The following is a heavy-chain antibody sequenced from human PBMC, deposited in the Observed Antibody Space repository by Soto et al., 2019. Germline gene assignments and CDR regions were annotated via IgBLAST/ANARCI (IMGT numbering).Heavy chain of an antibody. Sequence: SETLSLTCTFSGCSISSYYWSWIRQPPGKGLEWIGYIYYSGSTNYNPSLKSRVTISVDTSKNQFSLKLSSVTAADTAVYYCARKVGYSGGGYRFDYGGQGTRVTVSS. D-gene: IGHD6-19*01. V-gene: IGHV4-59*01. CDR3: ARKVGYSGGGYRFDY. CDR2: IYYSGST. CDR1: GCSISSYY. J-gene: IGHJ4*02.